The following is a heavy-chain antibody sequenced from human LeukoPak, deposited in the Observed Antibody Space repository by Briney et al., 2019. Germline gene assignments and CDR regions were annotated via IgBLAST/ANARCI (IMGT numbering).Heavy chain of an antibody. CDR1: GYTFTNYD. CDR3: ARGGTIVRVSFLGY. CDR2: INPSGGST. D-gene: IGHD3-10*01. V-gene: IGHV1-46*01. Sequence: ASVKVSCKASGYTFTNYDINWVRQATGQGLEWMGIINPSGGSTSYAQKFQGRVTMTRDTSTSTVYMELSSLRSEDTAVYYCARGGTIVRVSFLGYWGQGTLVTVSS. J-gene: IGHJ4*02.